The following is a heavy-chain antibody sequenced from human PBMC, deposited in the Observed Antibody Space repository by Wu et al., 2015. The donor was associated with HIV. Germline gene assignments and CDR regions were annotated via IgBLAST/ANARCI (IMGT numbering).Heavy chain of an antibody. CDR1: GGTFSSYA. D-gene: IGHD3-10*01. J-gene: IGHJ1*01. V-gene: IGHV1-69*12. CDR2: IIPIFGTA. CDR3: AKDRSGGGSYYLEDFRH. Sequence: QVQLVQSGAEVKKPGSSVKVSCKASGGTFSSYAISWVRQAPGQGLEWMGGIIPIFGTANYAQKFQGRVTITADESTSTAYMELSRLTSDDTAIYYCAKDRSGGGSYYLEDFRHWGQGTLVTVSS.